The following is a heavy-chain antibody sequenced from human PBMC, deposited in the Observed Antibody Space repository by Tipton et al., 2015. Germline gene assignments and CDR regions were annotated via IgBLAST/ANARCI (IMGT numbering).Heavy chain of an antibody. CDR2: IYYSGST. CDR1: GASISSYY. D-gene: IGHD3-3*01. CDR3: AREAIFGVAYWFDP. J-gene: IGHJ5*02. V-gene: IGHV4-59*01. Sequence: TLSLTCTVSGASISSYYWTWIRQPPGKGLEWIGLIYYSGSTNYSPSLRSRVTISVDTSNNQFSLKLRSVTAEDTAVYYCAREAIFGVAYWFDPWGPGTLVTVSS.